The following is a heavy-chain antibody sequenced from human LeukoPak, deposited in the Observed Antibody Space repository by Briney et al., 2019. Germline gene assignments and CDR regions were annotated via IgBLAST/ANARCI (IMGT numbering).Heavy chain of an antibody. CDR1: GYTFTSYG. D-gene: IGHD3-3*01. J-gene: IGHJ4*02. CDR2: ISAYNGNT. V-gene: IGHV1-18*01. Sequence: ASVKVSCKASGYTFTSYGISWVRQAPGQGLEWMGWISAYNGNTNYAQKLQGRVTMTTDTSTSTAYMELRSLRSDDTAVYYCARETNHYDFWSSHRGDFDYWGQGTLVTVSS. CDR3: ARETNHYDFWSSHRGDFDY.